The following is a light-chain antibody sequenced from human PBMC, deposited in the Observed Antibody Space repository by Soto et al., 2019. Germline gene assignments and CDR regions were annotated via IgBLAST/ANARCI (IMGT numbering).Light chain of an antibody. J-gene: IGLJ1*01. CDR2: ADD. V-gene: IGLV6-57*02. Sequence: NFMLTQPHSVSESPGKRVTLSCTGSSGSIASNYVQWYQQRPGSAPTVVIYADDQRPSGVPDRFSGSIDRSSNSASLTISGLKTEDEADYYCQSYVSLNLVFGTGTKVTVL. CDR1: SGSIASNY. CDR3: QSYVSLNLV.